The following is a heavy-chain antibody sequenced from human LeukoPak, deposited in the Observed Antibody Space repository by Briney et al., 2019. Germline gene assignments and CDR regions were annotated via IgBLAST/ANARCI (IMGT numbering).Heavy chain of an antibody. V-gene: IGHV1-2*02. CDR2: INPNSGGT. J-gene: IGHJ3*02. D-gene: IGHD3-22*01. Sequence: ASVKVSCKASGYIFTGYYIHWVRQAPGQGLEWMGWINPNSGGTNYAQKFQGRVTMTRDTSISTAYMELSGLRSDDTAVCYCARANYFDSCGYLTADAFDIWGQGTMVTVSS. CDR1: GYIFTGYY. CDR3: ARANYFDSCGYLTADAFDI.